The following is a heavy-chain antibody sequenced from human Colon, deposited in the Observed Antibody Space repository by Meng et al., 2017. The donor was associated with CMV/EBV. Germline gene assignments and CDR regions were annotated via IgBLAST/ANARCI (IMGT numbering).Heavy chain of an antibody. D-gene: IGHD1-26*01. CDR1: GISVGSTY. Sequence: GGSLRLSCAASGISVGSTYMTWVRQAPGKGLEWVSGISGDSGSIGYADSVKGRFTISRDNAKNSLYLQMNSLRPDDTALYYCAKSDSSGMYFYYAMDVWGQGTTVTVSS. J-gene: IGHJ6*02. CDR3: AKSDSSGMYFYYAMDV. V-gene: IGHV3-9*01. CDR2: ISGDSGSI.